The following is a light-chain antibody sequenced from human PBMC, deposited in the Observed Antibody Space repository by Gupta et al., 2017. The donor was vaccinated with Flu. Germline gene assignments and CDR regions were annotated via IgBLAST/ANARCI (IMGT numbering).Light chain of an antibody. CDR1: QSVSSNF. Sequence: GERATLSCRASQSVSSNFLAWYQQKPGQAPRLLMSGASHRATGIPDRFSGSGSGTDFTLTISRLEPGDFAVYYCQQFGSTPFTFGPGTKVDIK. J-gene: IGKJ3*01. CDR2: GAS. V-gene: IGKV3-20*01. CDR3: QQFGSTPFT.